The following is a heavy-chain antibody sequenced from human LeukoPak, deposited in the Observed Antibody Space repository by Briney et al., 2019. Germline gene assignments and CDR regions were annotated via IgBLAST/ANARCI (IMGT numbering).Heavy chain of an antibody. J-gene: IGHJ5*02. Sequence: PGGSLRLSCAASGFIFSNYAMHWVRQAPGKGLEWVAVISYDGSNKYYADSVKGRFTISRDNSKNTLFLQMNSLRAEDAAVYYCARDLDSGSWYILWFDPWGQGTLVTVSS. V-gene: IGHV3-30-3*01. CDR1: GFIFSNYA. D-gene: IGHD6-13*01. CDR3: ARDLDSGSWYILWFDP. CDR2: ISYDGSNK.